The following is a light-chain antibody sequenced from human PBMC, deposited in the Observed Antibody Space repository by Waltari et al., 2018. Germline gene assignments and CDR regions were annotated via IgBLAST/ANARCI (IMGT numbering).Light chain of an antibody. V-gene: IGKV3-20*01. CDR3: QQDGRSPL. Sequence: DIVLTQSPGTLSLTPSGRANASCKTSKSVSSSYLAGYQQKPGQAPRLLIYVASSRATVIPDRFSGSGTETDFSLTIRSLEPEDFAVYYCQQDGRSPLFGPGTTVDIK. CDR1: KSVSSSY. J-gene: IGKJ3*01. CDR2: VAS.